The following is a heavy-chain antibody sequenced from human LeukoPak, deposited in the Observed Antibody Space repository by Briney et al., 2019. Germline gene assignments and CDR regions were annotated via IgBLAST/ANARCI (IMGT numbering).Heavy chain of an antibody. CDR3: ARVMDYYDGTGYPPPAAADY. D-gene: IGHD3-22*01. V-gene: IGHV4-34*01. J-gene: IGHJ4*02. CDR1: GGSFSGYY. Sequence: SETLSLTCAVYGGSFSGYYWSWIRQPPGKGLEWIGEINHSGSTNYNPSLKGRVTISVDTSKNQFSLKLSSVTAADTAVYYCARVMDYYDGTGYPPPAAADYWGQGTLVTVSS. CDR2: INHSGST.